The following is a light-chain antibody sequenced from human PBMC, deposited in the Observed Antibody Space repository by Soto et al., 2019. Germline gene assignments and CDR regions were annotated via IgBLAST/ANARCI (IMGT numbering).Light chain of an antibody. J-gene: IGLJ3*02. CDR1: ALPKQY. V-gene: IGLV3-25*03. CDR2: KDS. Sequence: SYELTQPLSVSVSPGQTARITCSGDALPKQYAYWYQQKPGQAPVLVIYKDSERPSGIPERFSGSSSGTTVTLTISGVQAEDEVDYYCQSADSSALGVFGGGTKLTVL. CDR3: QSADSSALGV.